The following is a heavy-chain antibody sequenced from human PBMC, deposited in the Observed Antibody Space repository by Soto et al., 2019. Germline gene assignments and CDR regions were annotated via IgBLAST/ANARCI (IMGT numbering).Heavy chain of an antibody. D-gene: IGHD3-9*01. CDR1: GGSISSGDYY. CDR3: ARDHYVYDILTGYGYYYGMDV. V-gene: IGHV4-30-4*02. J-gene: IGHJ6*02. Sequence: SETLSLTCAVSGGSISSGDYYWSWIRQPPGKGLEWIGYIYYSGSTYYNPSLMSRVTISVNTSKNQFSLKLTSVTAADTAVYYCARDHYVYDILTGYGYYYGMDVWGQGTTVTVSS. CDR2: IYYSGST.